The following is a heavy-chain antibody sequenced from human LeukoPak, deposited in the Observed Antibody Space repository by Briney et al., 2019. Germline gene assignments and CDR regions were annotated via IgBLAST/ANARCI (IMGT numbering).Heavy chain of an antibody. CDR3: ARTYCAAGTCYDTFDI. Sequence: PSETLSLTCTVSGGSIGNYYWGWIRQPPGKGLEWIAYIFHSGSTNYNPSLKSRVTISLDTSKNQFSLRMNSVTAADTAVYYCARTYCAAGTCYDTFDIWGQGTLVTVSS. J-gene: IGHJ3*02. D-gene: IGHD2-15*01. V-gene: IGHV4-59*01. CDR1: GGSIGNYY. CDR2: IFHSGST.